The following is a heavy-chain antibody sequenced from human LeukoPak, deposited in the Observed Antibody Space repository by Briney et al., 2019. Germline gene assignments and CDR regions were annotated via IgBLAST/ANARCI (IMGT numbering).Heavy chain of an antibody. J-gene: IGHJ6*02. CDR2: IIPIFGTA. Sequence: ASVKVSCKASGGTFSSYAISWVRQSPGQGLEWMGGIIPIFGTANYAQKFQGRVTITADESTSTAYMELSSLRSEDTAVYYCATALGYCTSTSCYTLGGLVVWGQGTTVTVSS. CDR3: ATALGYCTSTSCYTLGGLVV. V-gene: IGHV1-69*13. D-gene: IGHD2-2*02. CDR1: GGTFSSYA.